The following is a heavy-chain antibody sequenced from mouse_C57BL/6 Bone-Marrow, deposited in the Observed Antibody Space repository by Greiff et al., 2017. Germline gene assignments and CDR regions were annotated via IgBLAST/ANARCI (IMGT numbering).Heavy chain of an antibody. CDR3: ARNGAYYGSSVFAY. CDR2: ISYDGSN. J-gene: IGHJ3*01. D-gene: IGHD1-1*01. V-gene: IGHV3-6*01. Sequence: VQLKESGPGLVKPSQSLSLTCSVTGYSITSGYYWNWIRQFPGNKLEWMGYISYDGSNNYNPSLKNRISITRDTSKNQFFLKLNSVTTEDTATXYCARNGAYYGSSVFAYWGQGTLVTVSA. CDR1: GYSITSGYY.